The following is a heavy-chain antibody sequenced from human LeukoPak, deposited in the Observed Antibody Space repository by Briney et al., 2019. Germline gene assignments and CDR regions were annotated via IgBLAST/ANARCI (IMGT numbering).Heavy chain of an antibody. J-gene: IGHJ4*02. Sequence: GGSLRLSCAASGFTFGSYGMHWVRQAPGKGLEWVAVISYDGSNKYYADSVKGRFTISRDNSKNMLYLQMNSLRAEDTAVYYCAKSSPGQQLVLGYWGQGTLVTVSS. CDR1: GFTFGSYG. CDR2: ISYDGSNK. V-gene: IGHV3-30*18. D-gene: IGHD6-13*01. CDR3: AKSSPGQQLVLGY.